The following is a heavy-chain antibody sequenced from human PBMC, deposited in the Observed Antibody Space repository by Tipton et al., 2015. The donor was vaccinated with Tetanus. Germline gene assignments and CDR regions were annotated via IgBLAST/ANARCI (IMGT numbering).Heavy chain of an antibody. Sequence: SLRLSCAASGFTFSSYALSWVRQAPGKGLEWVSAISESGAVTYYADSVRGRFTLSRDNSKNTLYLQMNSLGVDDTAVYYCAKFLAELNWDDAFDVWGHGTKVTVSS. V-gene: IGHV3-23*01. J-gene: IGHJ3*01. CDR2: ISESGAVT. D-gene: IGHD7-27*01. CDR1: GFTFSSYA. CDR3: AKFLAELNWDDAFDV.